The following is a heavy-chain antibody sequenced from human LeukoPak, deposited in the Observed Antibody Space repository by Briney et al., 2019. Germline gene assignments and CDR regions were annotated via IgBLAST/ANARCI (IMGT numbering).Heavy chain of an antibody. D-gene: IGHD6-13*01. J-gene: IGHJ4*02. CDR2: IRSKAYGGTT. Sequence: PGGSLRLSCTASGFTFGDYAMSWVRQAPGKGLEWVGFIRSKAYGGTTEYAASVKGRFTISRDDSKSIAYLQMNSLKTEDTAVYYCTSEGIAAAGDDFDYWGQGTLVTVSS. CDR1: GFTFGDYA. CDR3: TSEGIAAAGDDFDY. V-gene: IGHV3-49*04.